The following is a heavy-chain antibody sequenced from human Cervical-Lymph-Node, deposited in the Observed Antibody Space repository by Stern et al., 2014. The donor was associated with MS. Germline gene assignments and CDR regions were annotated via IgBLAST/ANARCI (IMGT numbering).Heavy chain of an antibody. CDR3: AKKSVGTTGTTTAFDY. Sequence: VQLVESGGGVVQPGTSLRLSCAVSGFTFSNYGMHWVRQAPGKGLEWVAVISYDADFKFYAVSVKGRFTSSRDTPKNTMYLQLNSLKVEDTAVYFCAKKSVGTTGTTTAFDYWGQGTLVTVSS. CDR2: ISYDADFK. D-gene: IGHD1-1*01. J-gene: IGHJ4*02. V-gene: IGHV3-30*18. CDR1: GFTFSNYG.